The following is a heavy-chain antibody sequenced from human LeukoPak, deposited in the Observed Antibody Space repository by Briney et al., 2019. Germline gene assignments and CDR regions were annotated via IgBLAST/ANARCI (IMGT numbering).Heavy chain of an antibody. Sequence: MGIIYPGDSDTRYSPSFQGQVTISADKSISTAYLQWSSLKASDTAMYYCARQGSGSYSTDYWGQGALVTVSS. CDR3: ARQGSGSYSTDY. CDR2: IYPGDSDT. D-gene: IGHD1-26*01. J-gene: IGHJ4*02. V-gene: IGHV5-51*01.